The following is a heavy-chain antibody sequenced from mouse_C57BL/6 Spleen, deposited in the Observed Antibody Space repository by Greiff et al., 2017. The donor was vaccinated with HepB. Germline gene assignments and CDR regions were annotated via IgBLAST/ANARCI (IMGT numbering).Heavy chain of an antibody. CDR2: FHPYNDDT. Sequence: VQLQQSGAELVMPGASVKLSCKASGYTFTTYSIEWVKQNHGKSLEWIGNFHPYNDDTKYNEKFKGKATLTVEKSSSTVYLELSRLTSDDSAVYYCARRTIDECSFDYWGQGTTLTVSS. CDR3: ARRTIDECSFDY. V-gene: IGHV1-47*01. J-gene: IGHJ2*01. CDR1: GYTFTTYS. D-gene: IGHD1-1*02.